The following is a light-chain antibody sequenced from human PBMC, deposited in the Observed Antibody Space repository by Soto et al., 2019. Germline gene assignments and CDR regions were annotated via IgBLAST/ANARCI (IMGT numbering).Light chain of an antibody. CDR1: QSVTSDY. CDR3: QQYGRP. J-gene: IGKJ1*01. V-gene: IGKV3-20*01. CDR2: GAS. Sequence: ESVLTQSPGALSLSPGERATLSCRASQSVTSDYLAWYQQKPGQAPRLLIHGASSRATGIPDRFSGSGSGTDFTLNISRLEPEDFAVYYCQQYGRPFGQGTKVDIK.